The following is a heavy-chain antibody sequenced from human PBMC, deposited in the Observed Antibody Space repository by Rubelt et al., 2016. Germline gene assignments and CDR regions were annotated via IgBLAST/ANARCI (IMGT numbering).Heavy chain of an antibody. CDR1: GGTFSSYA. CDR3: ARAGYGSSWYYDAFDI. V-gene: IGHV1-2*02. J-gene: IGHJ3*02. CDR2: IIPNSGGT. Sequence: QVQLVQSGAEVKKPGSSVKVSCKASGGTFSSYAISWVRQAPGQGLEWMGRIIPNSGGTNYAQKFQGRVTMTRDTSISTAYMERSRLRSDDTAVYYCARAGYGSSWYYDAFDIWGQGTMVTVSS. D-gene: IGHD6-13*01.